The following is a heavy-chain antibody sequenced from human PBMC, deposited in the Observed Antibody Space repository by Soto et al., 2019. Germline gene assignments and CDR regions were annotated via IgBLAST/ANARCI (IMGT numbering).Heavy chain of an antibody. Sequence: QVQLQQWGAGLLKPLETLSLTCAVYGGSFSGYYWSWIRQPPGKGLEWIGEINHSGSTNYNPSLKSRVTISVDTSKNQFSLKLSSVTAADTAVYYCARGTNWNYGPGWDAFDIWGQGTMVTVSS. V-gene: IGHV4-34*01. CDR2: INHSGST. J-gene: IGHJ3*02. D-gene: IGHD1-7*01. CDR1: GGSFSGYY. CDR3: ARGTNWNYGPGWDAFDI.